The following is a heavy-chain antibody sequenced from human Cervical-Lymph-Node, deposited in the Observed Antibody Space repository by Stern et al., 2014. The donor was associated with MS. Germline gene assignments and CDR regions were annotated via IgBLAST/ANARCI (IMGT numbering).Heavy chain of an antibody. CDR3: ARALSSGWSKTTDY. D-gene: IGHD6-19*01. CDR1: GFTFSSYS. V-gene: IGHV3-30*01. J-gene: IGHJ4*02. Sequence: QVQLVESGGGVVHPGRSLRLSCAASGFTFSSYSMHWVRQAPGKGLEWVAVISYDGSNKYHADSVKGRFTISRDNSNNTLYLQMNSLRTEDTAVYYCARALSSGWSKTTDYWGQGTLVTVSS. CDR2: ISYDGSNK.